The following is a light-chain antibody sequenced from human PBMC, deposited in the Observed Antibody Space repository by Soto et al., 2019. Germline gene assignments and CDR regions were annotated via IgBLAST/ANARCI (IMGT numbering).Light chain of an antibody. J-gene: IGLJ1*01. V-gene: IGLV1-44*01. Sequence: PSASGTPGQRVTISCSGSSSNIGSNTVSWYQQVPGTAPKLLIYSNNQRPSGVPDRFSGSKSGTSASLATSGLQSEDEADYYCAAWDDSLNALVFGTGTKVTVL. CDR2: SNN. CDR1: SSNIGSNT. CDR3: AAWDDSLNALV.